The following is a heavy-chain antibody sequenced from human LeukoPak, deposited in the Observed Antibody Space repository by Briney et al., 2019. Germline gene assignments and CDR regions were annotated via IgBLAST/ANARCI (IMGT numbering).Heavy chain of an antibody. Sequence: GGSLRLSCAASGFTFSSYGMHWVRQAPGKGLEWVAVIWYDGSNKYYAGSVKGRFTISRDNSKNTLYLQMNSLRPEDTAVYYCAKYWGNYLSEGGGFNYWGQGTLVTVSS. CDR1: GFTFSSYG. CDR2: IWYDGSNK. V-gene: IGHV3-30*02. CDR3: AKYWGNYLSEGGGFNY. D-gene: IGHD3-16*01. J-gene: IGHJ4*02.